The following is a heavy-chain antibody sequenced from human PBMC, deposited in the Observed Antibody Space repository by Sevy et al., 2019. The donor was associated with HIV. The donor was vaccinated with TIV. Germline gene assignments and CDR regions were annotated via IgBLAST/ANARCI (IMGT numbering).Heavy chain of an antibody. Sequence: GGSLRLSCAASGFAIYEYSMSWIRQAPGKGLERVATLSFGCGKLNYADSVKGRFTISRDNSKNSFYLQMDNLRVEDTALYYCAREGCTRPHDYWGQGTRVTVSS. CDR3: AREGCTRPHDY. D-gene: IGHD2-8*01. J-gene: IGHJ4*02. V-gene: IGHV3-23*01. CDR1: GFAIYEYS. CDR2: LSFGCGKL.